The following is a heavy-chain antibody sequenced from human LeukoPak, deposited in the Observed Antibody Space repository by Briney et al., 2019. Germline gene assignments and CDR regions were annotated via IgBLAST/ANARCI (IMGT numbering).Heavy chain of an antibody. D-gene: IGHD3-22*01. CDR3: ARGELTTGNAFDI. CDR1: GFTFSSYG. Sequence: GGSLRLSCAASGFTFSSYGMHWVRQAPGKGLEWVSVIYSGGGTYYADFVKGRFTISRDNSKNTLYLQMNSLRAEDTAVYYCARGELTTGNAFDIWGQGTMVTVSS. J-gene: IGHJ3*02. V-gene: IGHV3-53*01. CDR2: IYSGGGT.